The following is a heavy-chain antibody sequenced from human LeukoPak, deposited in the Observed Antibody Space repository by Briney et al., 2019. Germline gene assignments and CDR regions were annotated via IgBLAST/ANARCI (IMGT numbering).Heavy chain of an antibody. CDR1: GGSISSGGYS. CDR3: ARGGSLPETSNLIDY. J-gene: IGHJ4*02. D-gene: IGHD1-26*01. Sequence: SETLPLTCAVSGGSISSGGYSWSWIRQPPGKGLEWIGYIYDSGSTYYNPSLKSRVTISVDRSKNQFSLKLSSVTAADTAVYYCARGGSLPETSNLIDYWGQGTLVTVSS. V-gene: IGHV4-30-2*01. CDR2: IYDSGST.